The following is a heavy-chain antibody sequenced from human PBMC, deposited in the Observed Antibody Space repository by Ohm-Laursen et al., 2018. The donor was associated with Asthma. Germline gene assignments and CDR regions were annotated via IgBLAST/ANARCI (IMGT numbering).Heavy chain of an antibody. V-gene: IGHV3-30-3*01. CDR2: ISYDGSNK. CDR3: ARDVLRFLEWLPDYYYYYGMDV. J-gene: IGHJ6*02. Sequence: SSLRLSCAASGFTFSSYAMHWVRQAPGKGLEWVAVISYDGSNKYYADSVKGRFTISRDNSKNTLYLQMNSLRAEDTAVYYCARDVLRFLEWLPDYYYYYGMDVWGQGTTVTVSS. CDR1: GFTFSSYA. D-gene: IGHD3-3*01.